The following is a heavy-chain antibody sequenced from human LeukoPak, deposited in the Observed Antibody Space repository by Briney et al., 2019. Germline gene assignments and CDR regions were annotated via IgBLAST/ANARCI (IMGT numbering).Heavy chain of an antibody. CDR1: GYTFTGYY. D-gene: IGHD4-17*01. V-gene: IGHV1-2*02. Sequence: ASVKVSCKASGYTFTGYYMHWVRQAPGQGLEWMGWINPNSGGTNYAQKFQGRVTMTRDTSISTAYMELSSLRSEDTAVYYCARGFSPTYVDYGDAPNFDYWGQGTLVTVSS. CDR2: INPNSGGT. CDR3: ARGFSPTYVDYGDAPNFDY. J-gene: IGHJ4*02.